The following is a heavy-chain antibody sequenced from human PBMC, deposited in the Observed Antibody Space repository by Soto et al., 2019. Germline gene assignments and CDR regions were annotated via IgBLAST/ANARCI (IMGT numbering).Heavy chain of an antibody. CDR3: ARLKPAHYGLPIDY. CDR2: IYYSGST. D-gene: IGHD3-10*01. J-gene: IGHJ4*02. Sequence: PSETLSLTCTVSGGSIGSSSYYWGWIRQPPGKGLEWIGSIYYSGSTYYNPSLKSRVTISVDTSKNQFSLKLSSVTAADTFVYYCARLKPAHYGLPIDYWGWETLVTVSS. CDR1: GGSIGSSSYY. V-gene: IGHV4-39*01.